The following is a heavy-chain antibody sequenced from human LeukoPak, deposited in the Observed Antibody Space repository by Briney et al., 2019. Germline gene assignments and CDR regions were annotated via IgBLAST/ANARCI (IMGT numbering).Heavy chain of an antibody. J-gene: IGHJ3*02. CDR3: ARDQASGRAPGLDAFDI. CDR2: IYYSGST. Sequence: SETLSLTCTVSGGSISSYYWSWIRQPPGKGLEWIGYIYYSGSTNYNPSLKSRVTISVDTSKNQFSLKLSSVTAADTAVYYCARDQASGRAPGLDAFDIWGQGTMVTVSS. V-gene: IGHV4-59*01. D-gene: IGHD6-19*01. CDR1: GGSISSYY.